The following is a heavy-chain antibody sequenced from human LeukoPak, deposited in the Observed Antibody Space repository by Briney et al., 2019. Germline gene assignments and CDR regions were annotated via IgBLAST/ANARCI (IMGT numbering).Heavy chain of an antibody. CDR1: GYTFTSYG. D-gene: IGHD3-3*01. CDR2: ISAYNGNT. J-gene: IGHJ6*02. V-gene: IGHV1-18*01. CDR3: ASGRVVEAYYYYGMDV. Sequence: ASVKVSCKASGYTFTSYGSSWVRQAPGQGLEWMGWISAYNGNTNYAQKLQGRVTMTTDTSTSTAYMELRSLRFDDTAVYYCASGRVVEAYYYYGMDVWGQGTTVTVSS.